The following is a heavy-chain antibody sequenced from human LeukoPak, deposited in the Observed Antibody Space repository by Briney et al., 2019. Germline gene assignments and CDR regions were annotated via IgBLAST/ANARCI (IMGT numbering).Heavy chain of an antibody. Sequence: GSLILSCAASGFTFSSYSMNWVRQAPGKGLEWVSSISSSSSCIYYADSVKGRFTISRDNAKNSLYLQMNSLRAEDTAVYYCARDPDDILTRYYYGMDVWGQGTTVTVSS. D-gene: IGHD3-9*01. V-gene: IGHV3-21*01. CDR3: ARDPDDILTRYYYGMDV. J-gene: IGHJ6*02. CDR1: GFTFSSYS. CDR2: ISSSSSCI.